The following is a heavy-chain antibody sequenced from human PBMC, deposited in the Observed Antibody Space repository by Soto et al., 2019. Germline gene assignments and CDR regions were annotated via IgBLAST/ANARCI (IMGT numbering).Heavy chain of an antibody. Sequence: ASVKVSCKASGGTFSSYAISWVRQAPGQGPEWMGGIIPIFGTANYAQKFQGRVTITADKSTSTAYMELSSLRSEDTAVYYCGGGARQNYYYYGMDVWSQGTTVTVSS. D-gene: IGHD6-6*01. CDR1: GGTFSSYA. CDR2: IIPIFGTA. V-gene: IGHV1-69*06. J-gene: IGHJ6*02. CDR3: GGGARQNYYYYGMDV.